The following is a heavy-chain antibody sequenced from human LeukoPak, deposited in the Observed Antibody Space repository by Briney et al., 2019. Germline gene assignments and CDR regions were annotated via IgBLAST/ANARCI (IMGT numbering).Heavy chain of an antibody. Sequence: GGSLRLSCAASGFTFDDYGMSWVRQAPGKGLEWVSGINWDGGSTGYADSVKGRFTISRDNAKNSLYLQMNSLRAEDTALYYCARGGYSSWTFDYWGQGTLVTVSS. V-gene: IGHV3-20*04. CDR2: INWDGGST. CDR3: ARGGYSSWTFDY. J-gene: IGHJ4*02. CDR1: GFTFDDYG. D-gene: IGHD6-13*01.